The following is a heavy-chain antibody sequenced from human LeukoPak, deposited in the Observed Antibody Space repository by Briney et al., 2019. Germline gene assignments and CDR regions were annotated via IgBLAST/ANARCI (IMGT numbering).Heavy chain of an antibody. CDR1: GGSISSYY. V-gene: IGHV4-59*01. CDR2: IYYSGST. Sequence: PSETLSLTYTVSGGSISSYYWSWIRQPPGKGLEWIGYIYYSGSTNYNPSLKSRVTISVDTSKNQFSLKLSSVTAADTAVYYCARLTGYDWESSYDYWGQGTLVTVSS. CDR3: ARLTGYDWESSYDY. J-gene: IGHJ4*02. D-gene: IGHD5-12*01.